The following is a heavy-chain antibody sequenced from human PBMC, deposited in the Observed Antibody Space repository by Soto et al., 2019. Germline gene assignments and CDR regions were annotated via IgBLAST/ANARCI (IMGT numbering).Heavy chain of an antibody. V-gene: IGHV4-30-2*01. CDR2: IYHSGST. Sequence: SENLSLTCAVSGGSISSGGYSWSWIRQPPGKGLEWIGYIYHSGSTYYNPSLKSRVTISVDRSKNQFSLKLSSVTAADTAVYYCARDQLLDVWGQGTTVTVSS. D-gene: IGHD6-6*01. CDR3: ARDQLLDV. CDR1: GGSISSGGYS. J-gene: IGHJ6*02.